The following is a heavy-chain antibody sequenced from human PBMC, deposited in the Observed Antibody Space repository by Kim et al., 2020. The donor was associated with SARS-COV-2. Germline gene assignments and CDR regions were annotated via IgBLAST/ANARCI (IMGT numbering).Heavy chain of an antibody. CDR1: GFTFSSYA. Sequence: GGSLRLSCAASGFTFSSYAMSWVRQAPGKGLEWVSAISGSGGSTYYADSVKGRFTISRDNSKNTLYLQMNSLRAEDTAVYYCAKKISRYDSSGLLWYFDLWGRGTLVTVSS. CDR3: AKKISRYDSSGLLWYFDL. D-gene: IGHD3-22*01. V-gene: IGHV3-23*01. J-gene: IGHJ2*01. CDR2: ISGSGGST.